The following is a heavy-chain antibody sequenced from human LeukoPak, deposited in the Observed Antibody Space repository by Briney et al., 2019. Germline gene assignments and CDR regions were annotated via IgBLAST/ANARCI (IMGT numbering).Heavy chain of an antibody. CDR2: IYYSGST. CDR1: GGSIRSYY. J-gene: IGHJ4*02. Sequence: SETLSLTCTVSGGSIRSYYWSWIRQPPGKGLEWIGNIYYSGSTNYNPSLKSRVTMALDKSKNHLSLNLTSVTAADTAVYYCSRENGAFSPFGYWGQGTLITVPS. D-gene: IGHD2-8*01. CDR3: SRENGAFSPFGY. V-gene: IGHV4-59*12.